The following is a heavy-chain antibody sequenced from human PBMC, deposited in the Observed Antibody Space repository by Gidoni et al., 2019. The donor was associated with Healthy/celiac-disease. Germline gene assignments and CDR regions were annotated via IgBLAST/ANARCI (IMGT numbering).Heavy chain of an antibody. J-gene: IGHJ4*02. CDR2: IWYDGSNK. CDR3: ARDHDYYDSSGYHDGFDY. D-gene: IGHD3-22*01. Sequence: QVQLVESGGGVVQPGRSLRLSCAASGFHFSSYGMHWVRQAPGKGLEWVAVIWYDGSNKYYADSVKGRFTISRDNSKNTLYLQMNSLSAEDTAVYYCARDHDYYDSSGYHDGFDYWGQGTLVTVSS. CDR1: GFHFSSYG. V-gene: IGHV3-33*01.